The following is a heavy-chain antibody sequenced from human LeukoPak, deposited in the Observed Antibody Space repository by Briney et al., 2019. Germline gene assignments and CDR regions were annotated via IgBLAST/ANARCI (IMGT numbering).Heavy chain of an antibody. CDR1: GYLFSTIW. CDR3: ARHIDTDNAFDI. CDR2: IYPGDCDT. D-gene: IGHD3-16*02. Sequence: GESPKISRKGSGYLFSTIWIAWVRQMPGEGLGWLASIYPGDCDTRYSLSFEGQVTISADKSISTAYLQWSSLKASDTAMYYCARHIDTDNAFDIWGQGTMVTVSS. J-gene: IGHJ3*02. V-gene: IGHV5-51*01.